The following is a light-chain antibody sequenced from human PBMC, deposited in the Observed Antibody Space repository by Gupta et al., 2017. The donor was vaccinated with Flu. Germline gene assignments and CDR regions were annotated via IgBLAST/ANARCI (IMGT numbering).Light chain of an antibody. J-gene: IGKJ2*01. CDR3: QQYNSYPMYT. CDR1: QSISSR. V-gene: IGKV1-5*03. Sequence: DIQMTQSPSTLSASVGDRVTITCRASQSISSRLAWYQQKPGKAPKILIYKASSLESGVPSRFSGSGSGTEFSLTICSLQPDDFATYYCQQYNSYPMYTFGQGTKLEIK. CDR2: KAS.